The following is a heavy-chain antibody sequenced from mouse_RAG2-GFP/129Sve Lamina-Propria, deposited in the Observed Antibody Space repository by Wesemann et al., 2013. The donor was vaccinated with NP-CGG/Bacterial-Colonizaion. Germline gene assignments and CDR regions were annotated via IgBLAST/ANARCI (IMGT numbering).Heavy chain of an antibody. CDR1: GYTFTSYW. V-gene: IGHV1-59*01. D-gene: IGHD2-5*01. Sequence: QVQLQQPGAELVRPGTSVKLSCKASGYTFTSYWMHWVKQRPGQGLEWIGVIDPSDSYTNYNQKFKGKATLTVDTSSSTAYMQLSSLTSEDSAVYYCAEGVSNYTWFAYWGQGTLVTVSA. CDR2: IDPSDSYT. J-gene: IGHJ3*01. CDR3: AEGVSNYTWFAY.